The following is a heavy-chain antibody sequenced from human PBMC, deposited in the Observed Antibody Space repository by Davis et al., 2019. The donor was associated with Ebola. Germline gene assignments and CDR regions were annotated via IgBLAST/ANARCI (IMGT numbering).Heavy chain of an antibody. V-gene: IGHV4-59*12. CDR2: IYYSGST. CDR1: GGSISSYY. Sequence: SETLSLTCTVSGGSISSYYWSWIRQPPGKGLEWIGYIYYSGSTNYNPSLKSRVTISVDTSKNQFSLKLSSVTAADTAVYYCARDRGWLQSHGVDYWGQGTLVTVSS. J-gene: IGHJ4*02. CDR3: ARDRGWLQSHGVDY. D-gene: IGHD5-24*01.